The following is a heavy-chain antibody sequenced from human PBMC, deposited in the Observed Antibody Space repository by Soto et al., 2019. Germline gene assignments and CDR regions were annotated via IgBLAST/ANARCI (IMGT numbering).Heavy chain of an antibody. Sequence: GGSLRLSCAASGFTFSSYAMSWVRQAPGKGLEWAPAISGSGGSKYYADSVKGRFTISRDNPKNPLYLQMNSLRAEDTAVYYCAKEPPESETGPYFDYWGQGTLVTVSS. CDR3: AKEPPESETGPYFDY. V-gene: IGHV3-23*01. CDR2: ISGSGGSK. J-gene: IGHJ4*02. D-gene: IGHD7-27*01. CDR1: GFTFSSYA.